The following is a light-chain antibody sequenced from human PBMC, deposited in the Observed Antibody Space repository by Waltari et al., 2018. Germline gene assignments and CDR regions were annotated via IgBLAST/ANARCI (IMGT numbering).Light chain of an antibody. CDR1: QSVGNN. Sequence: EVMMTQSPATLSVSPGERATLSCRASQSVGNNLAWFQERPGQAPRLLIFGASTRATGIPARFTGSGSGTEFTLTLSSLQSEDFAVYYCQQYDKWLMYTFGQGTKVEVK. V-gene: IGKV3-15*01. CDR2: GAS. CDR3: QQYDKWLMYT. J-gene: IGKJ2*01.